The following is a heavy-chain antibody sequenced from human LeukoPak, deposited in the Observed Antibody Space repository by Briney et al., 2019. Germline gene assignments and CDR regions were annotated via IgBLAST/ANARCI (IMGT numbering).Heavy chain of an antibody. J-gene: IGHJ4*02. CDR1: GFTFDDYA. V-gene: IGHV3-9*01. D-gene: IGHD3-3*01. CDR3: AKTVRYDFWSGYCFDY. CDR2: ISWNSGSI. Sequence: PGRSLRLSCAASGFTFDDYAMHWVRQAPGKGLEWVSGISWNSGSIGYADSVKGRFTISRDNSKNTLYLQMNSLRAEDTAVYYCAKTVRYDFWSGYCFDYWGQGTLVTVSS.